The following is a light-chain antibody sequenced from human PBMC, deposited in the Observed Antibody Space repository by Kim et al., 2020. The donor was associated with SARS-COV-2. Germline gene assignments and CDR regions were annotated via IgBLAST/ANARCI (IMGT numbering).Light chain of an antibody. CDR3: QQYGSLPRT. J-gene: IGKJ2*01. Sequence: LSPGERAPLSCRASQSVTSSYLAWYQHKPGQAPRLLIHGASSRATGIPDRFSGSGSGTDFTLTISRLEPEDFAVYFCQQYGSLPRTFGQGTKLEI. V-gene: IGKV3-20*01. CDR1: QSVTSSY. CDR2: GAS.